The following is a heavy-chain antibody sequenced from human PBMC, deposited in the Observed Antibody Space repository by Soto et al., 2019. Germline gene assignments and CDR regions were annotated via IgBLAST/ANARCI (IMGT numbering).Heavy chain of an antibody. CDR3: ASSSLDYDFWSGPSAFDI. J-gene: IGHJ3*02. V-gene: IGHV1-18*01. D-gene: IGHD3-3*01. Sequence: ASVKVSCKASGYTFTSYGISWVRQAPGQGLEWMGWISAYNGNTNYAQKLQGRVTMARNTSISTAYMELSSLRSEDTAVYYCASSSLDYDFWSGPSAFDIWGQGTMVTVSS. CDR2: ISAYNGNT. CDR1: GYTFTSYG.